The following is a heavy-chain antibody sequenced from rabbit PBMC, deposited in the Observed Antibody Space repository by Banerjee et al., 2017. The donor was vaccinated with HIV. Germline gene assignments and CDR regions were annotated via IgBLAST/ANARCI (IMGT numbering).Heavy chain of an antibody. V-gene: IGHV1S47*01. J-gene: IGHJ4*01. CDR1: GSDISSNA. D-gene: IGHD6-1*01. Sequence: QEQLVESGGGLVQPEGSLTLTCKASGSDISSNAMCWVRQAPGKGLELIACIYSSNGDKWYASWVNGRFTISRSTSLNTVDLKMTSLTVADTATYFCGRDSDGDAGYGSLALWGPGTLVTVS. CDR2: IYSSNGDK. CDR3: GRDSDGDAGYGSLAL.